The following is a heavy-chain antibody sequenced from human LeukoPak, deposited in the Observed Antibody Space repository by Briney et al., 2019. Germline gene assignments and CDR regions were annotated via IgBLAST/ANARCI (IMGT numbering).Heavy chain of an antibody. CDR1: GFTFSSYS. CDR3: ARDLGKAGGYSSAFDY. V-gene: IGHV3-48*01. Sequence: GGSLTLSCAASGFTFSSYSMNWVRQAPGKGLEWVSYISSSSSTIYYADSVKGRFTISRDNAKNSLYLQMNSLRAEDTAVYYCARDLGKAGGYSSAFDYWGQGTLVTVSS. D-gene: IGHD6-19*01. J-gene: IGHJ4*02. CDR2: ISSSSSTI.